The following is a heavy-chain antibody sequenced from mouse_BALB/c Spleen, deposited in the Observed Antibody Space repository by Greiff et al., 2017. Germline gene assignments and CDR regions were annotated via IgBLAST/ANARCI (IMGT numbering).Heavy chain of an antibody. CDR1: GDSITSGY. CDR3: ARKLITTATYYAMDY. D-gene: IGHD1-2*01. J-gene: IGHJ4*01. CDR2: ISYSGST. Sequence: EVQLQESGPSLVKPSQTLSLTCSVTGDSITSGYWNWIRKFPGNKLEYMGYISYSGSTYYNPSLKSRISITRDTSKNQYYLQLNSVTTEDTATYYCARKLITTATYYAMDYWGQGTSVTVSS. V-gene: IGHV3-8*02.